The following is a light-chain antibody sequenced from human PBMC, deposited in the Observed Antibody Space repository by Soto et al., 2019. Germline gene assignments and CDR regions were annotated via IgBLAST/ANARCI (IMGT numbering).Light chain of an antibody. CDR1: QSVSNY. CDR2: DAS. Sequence: EIVLTQSPATLSLSPGERATLSCRASQSVSNYLAWYQQKPGQAPGLLIYDASNRATGIPARFSGSGSGTDFTLTISSLEPEDFAVYFCQHRAGWPPALTFGGGTKVEIK. CDR3: QHRAGWPPALT. V-gene: IGKV3-11*01. J-gene: IGKJ4*01.